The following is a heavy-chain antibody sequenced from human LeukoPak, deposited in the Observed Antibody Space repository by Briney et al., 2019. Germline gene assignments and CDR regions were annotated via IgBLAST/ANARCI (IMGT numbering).Heavy chain of an antibody. J-gene: IGHJ4*02. D-gene: IGHD1-1*01. V-gene: IGHV3-23*01. CDR2: ISNSGVST. Sequence: GGSLRLSCAASGFTFSSYWMSWVRQAPAKGLEWVSSISNSGVSTYHADSVKGRFTISRDNSKNTLYLQMNSLRAEDTAVYYCAVNWNVDHWGQGTRVTVS. CDR3: AVNWNVDH. CDR1: GFTFSSYW.